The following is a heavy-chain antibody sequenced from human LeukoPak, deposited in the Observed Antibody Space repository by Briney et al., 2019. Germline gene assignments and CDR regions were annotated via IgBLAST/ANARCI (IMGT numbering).Heavy chain of an antibody. V-gene: IGHV1-18*01. D-gene: IGHD2-2*01. CDR3: ASTNAAYDAFDI. CDR2: ISAYNGNT. J-gene: IGHJ3*02. CDR1: GYTFTSYG. Sequence: VASVKVSCKASGYTFTSYGISWVRQAPGQGLEWMGWISAYNGNTNYAQKLQGRVTITRNTSISTAYMELSSLRSEDTAVHYCASTNAAYDAFDIWGQGTMVTVSS.